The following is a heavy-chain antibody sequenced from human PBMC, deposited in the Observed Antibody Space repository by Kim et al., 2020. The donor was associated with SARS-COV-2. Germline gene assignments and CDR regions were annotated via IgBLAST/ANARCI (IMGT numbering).Heavy chain of an antibody. J-gene: IGHJ6*01. CDR3: AKEYYDFWSGYYHTYYY. CDR1: GFTFSSYG. CDR2: ISYDGSNK. Sequence: GGSLRLSCAASGFTFSSYGMHWVRQAPGKGLEWVAVISYDGSNKYYADSVKGRFTISRDNSKNTLYLQMNSLRAEDTAVYYCAKEYYDFWSGYYHTYYY. D-gene: IGHD3-3*01. V-gene: IGHV3-30*18.